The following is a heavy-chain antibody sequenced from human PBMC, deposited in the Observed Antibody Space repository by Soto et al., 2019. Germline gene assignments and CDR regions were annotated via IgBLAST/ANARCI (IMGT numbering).Heavy chain of an antibody. V-gene: IGHV6-1*01. CDR3: ARLAPGGSGGGVDY. Sequence: SQTLSLTCAISGDSVSSNSAARNWIRQSPSRGLEWLGRTYYRSKWYTDYAVSVRSRITINPDTSKNHFSLQLNSVAPDDTAVYYCARLAPGGSGGGVDYWGQGTLVTVSS. J-gene: IGHJ4*02. CDR2: TYYRSKWYT. D-gene: IGHD6-19*01. CDR1: GDSVSSNSAA.